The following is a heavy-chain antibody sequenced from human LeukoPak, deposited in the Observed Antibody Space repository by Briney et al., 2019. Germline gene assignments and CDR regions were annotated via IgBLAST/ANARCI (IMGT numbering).Heavy chain of an antibody. CDR1: GFTVSSNY. V-gene: IGHV3-53*01. D-gene: IGHD2/OR15-2a*01. CDR3: ARAREDYFPDY. J-gene: IGHJ4*02. Sequence: GGSLRLSCAVSGFTVSSNYMSWVRQAPGKGLEWVSVIYSGGSTYYADSVKGRFTISRDNSKNTLYLQMNSLRAEDTAVYYCARAREDYFPDYWGQGTLVTVSS. CDR2: IYSGGST.